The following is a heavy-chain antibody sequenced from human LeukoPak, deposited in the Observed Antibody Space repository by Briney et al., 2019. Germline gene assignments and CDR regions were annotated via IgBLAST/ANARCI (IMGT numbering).Heavy chain of an antibody. D-gene: IGHD1-26*01. J-gene: IGHJ4*02. V-gene: IGHV5-51*01. CDR3: AQLQGGGGSYSYVDY. Sequence: GESLKISCKGSGYSFTNYWIGWVRQMPGKGLEWMGIIYPGDSDTRYIPSFQGQVTISADKSINTAYPQWTSLKASDSAMYYCAQLQGGGGSYSYVDYWGQGTLVTVSS. CDR1: GYSFTNYW. CDR2: IYPGDSDT.